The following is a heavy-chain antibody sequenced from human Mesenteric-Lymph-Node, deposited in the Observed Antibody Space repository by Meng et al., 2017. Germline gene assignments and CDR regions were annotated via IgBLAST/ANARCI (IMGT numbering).Heavy chain of an antibody. J-gene: IGHJ4*02. Sequence: GGFGRAVGPLTAARAAAGLPFRSCAMSWVRQAPGKGLGWVSAISGSGGSTYYAVSVKGRFTISRDNSKNTLYLQMNSLRAEDTAVYYCAKDLEGATINWGQGTLVTVSS. CDR3: AKDLEGATIN. CDR2: ISGSGGST. CDR1: GLPFRSCA. D-gene: IGHD1-26*01. V-gene: IGHV3-23*01.